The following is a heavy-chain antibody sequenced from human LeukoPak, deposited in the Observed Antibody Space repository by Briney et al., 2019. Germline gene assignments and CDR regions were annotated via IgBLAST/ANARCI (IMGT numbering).Heavy chain of an antibody. CDR3: AKDNPVLEY. V-gene: IGHV3-30*18. CDR1: GFSFSTFG. Sequence: PGGSLRLSCATSGFSFSTFGMHWVRQTPGRGLEWVSHISKDESNKYYADSVKGRFTISRDTSKNTLFLQMNSLRVEDTAIYYCAKDNPVLEYWGQGTPVTVSS. J-gene: IGHJ4*02. CDR2: ISKDESNK.